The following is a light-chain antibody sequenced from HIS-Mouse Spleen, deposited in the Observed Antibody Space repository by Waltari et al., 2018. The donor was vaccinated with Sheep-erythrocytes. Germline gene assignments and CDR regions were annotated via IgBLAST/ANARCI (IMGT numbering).Light chain of an antibody. CDR3: QQYNSYSPLT. CDR1: QSISSW. CDR2: KAS. J-gene: IGKJ4*01. V-gene: IGKV1-5*03. Sequence: DIQMTQSPSTLSASVGDRVPITCRASQSISSWLAWYHQKPGKAPKLLIYKASSLESGVPSRFSGSGSGTEFTLTISSLQPDDFATYYCQQYNSYSPLTFGGGTK.